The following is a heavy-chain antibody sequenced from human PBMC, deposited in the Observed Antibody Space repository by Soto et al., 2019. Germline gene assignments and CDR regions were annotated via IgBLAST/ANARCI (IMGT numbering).Heavy chain of an antibody. Sequence: EVQLVESGGGLVQPGGSLRLSCAASGFTFSSYSMNWVRQAPGKGLEWVSYISSSSSTIYYADSVKGRFTISRDNSKNTLYLQMNSLRAEDTAVYYCAKAQAASDFWSGFSSYWGQGTLVTVSS. CDR3: AKAQAASDFWSGFSSY. J-gene: IGHJ4*02. CDR1: GFTFSSYS. V-gene: IGHV3-48*01. CDR2: ISSSSSTI. D-gene: IGHD3-3*01.